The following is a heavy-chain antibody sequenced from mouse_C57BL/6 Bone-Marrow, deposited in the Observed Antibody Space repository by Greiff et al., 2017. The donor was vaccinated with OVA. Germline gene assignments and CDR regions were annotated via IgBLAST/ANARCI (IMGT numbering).Heavy chain of an antibody. CDR3: AREGMGTTTGFAY. CDR1: GYTFTSYW. J-gene: IGHJ3*01. CDR2: IDPSDSYT. V-gene: IGHV1-59*01. D-gene: IGHD2-14*01. Sequence: QVQLQQPGAELVRPGTSVKLSCTASGYTFTSYWMHWVKQRPGQGLEWIGVIDPSDSYTNYNQKFKGKATFTVDTSSSTAYMQLSSLTSEDSAVDYCAREGMGTTTGFAYWGQGTLVTVSA.